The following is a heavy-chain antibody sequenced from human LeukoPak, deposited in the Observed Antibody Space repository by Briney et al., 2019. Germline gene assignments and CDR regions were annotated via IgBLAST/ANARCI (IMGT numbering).Heavy chain of an antibody. CDR2: ISTSSRYM. Sequence: GGSLRLSCVASGFTFSTYTMTWVRQAPGKGLEWVSSISTSSRYMYYGDSVKGRFTISRDNAKNSLYLQMNSLRAEDTAVYYCARAIEVGAMTPFGYWGQGTLVTVSS. CDR1: GFTFSTYT. V-gene: IGHV3-21*04. J-gene: IGHJ4*02. CDR3: ARAIEVGAMTPFGY. D-gene: IGHD1-26*01.